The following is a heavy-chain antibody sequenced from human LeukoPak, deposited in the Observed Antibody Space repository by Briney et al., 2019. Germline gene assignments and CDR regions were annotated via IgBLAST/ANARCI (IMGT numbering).Heavy chain of an antibody. J-gene: IGHJ3*02. CDR3: ATGTTPGAFDI. CDR2: IYYSGST. CDR1: GGSISSYY. Sequence: PSETLSLTCTVSGGSISSYYWSRIRQPPGKGLEWIGCIYYSGSTNYNPSLKSRVTISVDTFKNQFSLKLSSVTAADTAVYYCATGTTPGAFDIWGQGTMVTVSS. V-gene: IGHV4-59*01. D-gene: IGHD1-1*01.